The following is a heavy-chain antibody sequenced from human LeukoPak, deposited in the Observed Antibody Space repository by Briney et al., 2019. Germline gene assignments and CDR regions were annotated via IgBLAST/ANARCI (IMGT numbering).Heavy chain of an antibody. CDR3: ARTPRGYSYGRENYYYMDV. Sequence: GGSLRLSCAASGFTFSSYAMHWVRQAPGKGLEYVSAISSNGGSTYYANSVKGRFTISRDNSKNTLYLQMGSLRAEDMAVYYCARTPRGYSYGRENYYYMDVWGKGTTVTVSS. D-gene: IGHD5-18*01. J-gene: IGHJ6*03. CDR2: ISSNGGST. CDR1: GFTFSSYA. V-gene: IGHV3-64*01.